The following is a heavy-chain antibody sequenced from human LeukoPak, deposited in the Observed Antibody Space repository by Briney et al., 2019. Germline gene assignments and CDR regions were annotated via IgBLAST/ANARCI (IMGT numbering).Heavy chain of an antibody. CDR2: ISGSGGST. D-gene: IGHD4-17*01. CDR3: ANSPTVTTFPNWFDP. J-gene: IGHJ5*02. Sequence: QPGGSLRLFCAASGFTFSSYAMSWVRQAPGKGLERVSAISGSGGSTYYADSVKGRFTISRDNSKNTLYLQMNSLRAEDTAVYYCANSPTVTTFPNWFDPWGQGTLVTVSS. V-gene: IGHV3-23*01. CDR1: GFTFSSYA.